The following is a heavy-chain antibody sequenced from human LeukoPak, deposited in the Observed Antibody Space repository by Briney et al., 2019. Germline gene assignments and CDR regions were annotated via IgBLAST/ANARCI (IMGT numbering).Heavy chain of an antibody. Sequence: SVKVSCKASGGTFTSYAISWVRQAPGQGLEWMGGIIPIFGTANYAQKFQGRVTITADESTSTAYMELSSLRSEDTAVYYCALTRSNPYYYYGMDVWGQGTTVTVSS. J-gene: IGHJ6*02. V-gene: IGHV1-69*13. CDR1: GGTFTSYA. D-gene: IGHD2-2*01. CDR2: IIPIFGTA. CDR3: ALTRSNPYYYYGMDV.